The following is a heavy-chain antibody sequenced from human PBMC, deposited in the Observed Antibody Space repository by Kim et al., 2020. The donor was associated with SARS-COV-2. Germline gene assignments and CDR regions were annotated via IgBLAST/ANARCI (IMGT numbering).Heavy chain of an antibody. CDR1: GYSISSGYY. J-gene: IGHJ4*02. CDR2: IYHSGST. V-gene: IGHV4-38-2*02. D-gene: IGHD6-13*01. CDR3: AREGNSSSWFDY. Sequence: SETLSLTCTVSGYSISSGYYWGWIRQPPGKVLEWIGSIYHSGSTYYNPSLKSRVTISVDTSKNQFSLKLSSVTAADTAVYYCAREGNSSSWFDYWGQGTLVTVSS.